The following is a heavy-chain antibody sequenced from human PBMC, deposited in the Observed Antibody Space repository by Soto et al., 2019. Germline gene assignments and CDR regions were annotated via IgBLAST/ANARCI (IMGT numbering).Heavy chain of an antibody. D-gene: IGHD3-22*01. V-gene: IGHV3-7*01. Sequence: PGGSLRLSCSASVSGFSFTTAWMGWVRQAPGKGLEWVANINEDGNDKYYADSVKGRFTISRDNSKNTLYLQMNSLRAEDTAVYYCARELGPMSLGLYYFDYWGQGTLVTVSS. CDR1: VSGFSFTTAW. CDR3: ARELGPMSLGLYYFDY. J-gene: IGHJ4*02. CDR2: INEDGNDK.